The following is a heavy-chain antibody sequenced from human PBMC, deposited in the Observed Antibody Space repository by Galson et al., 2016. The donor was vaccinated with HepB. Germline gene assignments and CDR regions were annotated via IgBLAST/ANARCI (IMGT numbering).Heavy chain of an antibody. CDR1: GFSFTNYN. V-gene: IGHV3-21*01. J-gene: IGHJ6*04. CDR3: ARDKGTYSAYDYSRYYYYGMDV. CDR2: ISGSSSYI. D-gene: IGHD5-12*01. Sequence: SLRLSCAASGFSFTNYNMNWVRQAPGKGLEWVSSISGSSSYIQYADSVKGRFTISRDNAKNSLYLQMNSLRADDTAVYYCARDKGTYSAYDYSRYYYYGMDVWGKGTTVTVSS.